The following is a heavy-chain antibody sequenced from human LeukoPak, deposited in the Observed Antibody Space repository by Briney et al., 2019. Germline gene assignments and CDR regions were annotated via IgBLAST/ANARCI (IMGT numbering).Heavy chain of an antibody. Sequence: GGSLRLSCAASGFTFTTYWMGWVRQAPGKGPEWVANINQVGSSKYFVDSVRGRFTNSRDNSKNTLYLQMHSLRAEDTAVYYCAKETSITGAGDFWGQGALVTVSS. D-gene: IGHD1-20*01. CDR3: AKETSITGAGDF. CDR2: INQVGSSK. J-gene: IGHJ4*02. CDR1: GFTFTTYW. V-gene: IGHV3-7*03.